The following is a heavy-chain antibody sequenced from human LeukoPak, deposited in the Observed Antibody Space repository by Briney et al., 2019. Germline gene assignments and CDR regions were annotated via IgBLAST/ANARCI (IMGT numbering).Heavy chain of an antibody. CDR3: ASSSGFGAFDI. J-gene: IGHJ3*02. Sequence: SETLSLTCTVSGGSITSYYWSWIRQPPGKGLEWIGYIYYSGSTNYNPSLKSRVTISVDTSKNQFSLKLSSVTAADTAVYYCASSSGFGAFDIWGQGTMVTVSS. V-gene: IGHV4-59*12. CDR2: IYYSGST. CDR1: GGSITSYY. D-gene: IGHD6-19*01.